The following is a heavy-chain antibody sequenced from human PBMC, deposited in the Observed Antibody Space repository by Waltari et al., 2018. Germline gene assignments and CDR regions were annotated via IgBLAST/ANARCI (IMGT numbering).Heavy chain of an antibody. CDR3: ARVGTIVRIGFGELLYAFDI. Sequence: QVQLVQSGSELKKPGASVKVSCKASGYTFTSYARNWVRQAPGQGREWMGCVNTNTGNPTYAQGFTGRFVFSLDTSVSTAYLQISSLKAEDTAVYYCARVGTIVRIGFGELLYAFDIWGQGTMVTV. D-gene: IGHD3-10*01. CDR2: VNTNTGNP. V-gene: IGHV7-4-1*02. CDR1: GYTFTSYA. J-gene: IGHJ3*02.